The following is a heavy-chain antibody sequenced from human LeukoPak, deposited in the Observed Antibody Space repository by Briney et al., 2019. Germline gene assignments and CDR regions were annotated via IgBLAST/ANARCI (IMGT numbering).Heavy chain of an antibody. CDR3: AKDRGYDCWSGYSSAEYFQH. V-gene: IGHV3-30*02. CDR1: GFTFSSYG. CDR2: IRYDGSNK. J-gene: IGHJ1*01. D-gene: IGHD3-3*01. Sequence: GGSLRLSCAAYGFTFSSYGMHWVRQAPGKGLEWVAFIRYDGSNKYYADSVKGRFTISRDNSKNTPYLQMNSLRAEDTAVYYCAKDRGYDCWSGYSSAEYFQHWGQGTLVTVSS.